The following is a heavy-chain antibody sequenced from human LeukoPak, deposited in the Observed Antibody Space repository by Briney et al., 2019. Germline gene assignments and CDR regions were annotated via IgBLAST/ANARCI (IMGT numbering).Heavy chain of an antibody. D-gene: IGHD3-3*01. CDR3: ARARVTIFGVVINLYYYYGMDV. CDR2: MNPNSGNT. J-gene: IGHJ6*02. V-gene: IGHV1-8*01. Sequence: ASVKVSCKASGYTFTSYDINWVRQATGQGLEWMGWMNPNSGNTGYAQKFQSRVTMTRNTSISTAYMELSSLRSEDTAVYYCARARVTIFGVVINLYYYYGMDVWGQGTTVTVSS. CDR1: GYTFTSYD.